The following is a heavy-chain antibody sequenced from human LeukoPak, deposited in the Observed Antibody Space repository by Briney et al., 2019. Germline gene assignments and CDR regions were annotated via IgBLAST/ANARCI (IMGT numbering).Heavy chain of an antibody. CDR1: GFTFSSYG. CDR2: ISYDGSNK. Sequence: PGGSLRLSCAASGFTFSSYGMHWVRQAPGKGLEWVAVISYDGSNKYYADSVKGRFTISRDNSKNTLYLQMNSLRAEDTAVYYCASEGVVVAATPFDYWGQGTLVTVSS. V-gene: IGHV3-30*03. D-gene: IGHD2-15*01. J-gene: IGHJ4*02. CDR3: ASEGVVVAATPFDY.